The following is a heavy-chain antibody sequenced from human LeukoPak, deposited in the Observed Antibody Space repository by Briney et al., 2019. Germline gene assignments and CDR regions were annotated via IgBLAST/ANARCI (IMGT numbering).Heavy chain of an antibody. CDR1: GYTFTSYV. V-gene: IGHV1-18*01. CDR3: ARDVPNRLIQYHYYYGMDV. D-gene: IGHD5-18*01. J-gene: IGHJ6*02. Sequence: ASVKVSCKASGYTFTSYVISWVRQAPGQGLEWMGWISAYNGNTNYAQKLQGRVTKTTDTSTSTAYMELRSLRSDDTAVYYCARDVPNRLIQYHYYYGMDVWGQGTTVTVSS. CDR2: ISAYNGNT.